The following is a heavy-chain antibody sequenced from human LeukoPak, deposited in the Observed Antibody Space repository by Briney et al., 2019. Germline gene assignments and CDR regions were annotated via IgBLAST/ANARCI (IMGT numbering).Heavy chain of an antibody. CDR2: TNHSGST. CDR1: GGSFSGYY. J-gene: IGHJ4*02. Sequence: SETLSLTCAVYGGSFSGYYWSWIRQPPGKGLEWIGETNHSGSTNCNPSLKSRVTISVDTSKNQFSLKLSSVTAADTAVYYCARGAGSSDYWGQGTLVTVSS. V-gene: IGHV4-34*01. CDR3: ARGAGSSDY.